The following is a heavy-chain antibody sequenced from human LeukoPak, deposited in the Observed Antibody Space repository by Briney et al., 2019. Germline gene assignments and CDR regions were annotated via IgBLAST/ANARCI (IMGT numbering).Heavy chain of an antibody. D-gene: IGHD4-11*01. CDR2: VNTNSGGT. V-gene: IGHV1-2*02. Sequence: TVKVSCKASGYTFSGYYMHWVRQAPGRGHERMVWVNTNSGGTNYAQKFQGRVTMTRDTSISTAYMELSRLGSDDTAVYYCGRDLTTPVDYWGQGTLVTVSS. CDR1: GYTFSGYY. J-gene: IGHJ4*02. CDR3: GRDLTTPVDY.